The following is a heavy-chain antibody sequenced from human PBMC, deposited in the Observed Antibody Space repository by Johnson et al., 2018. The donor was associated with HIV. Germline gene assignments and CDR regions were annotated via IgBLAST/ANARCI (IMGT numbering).Heavy chain of an antibody. D-gene: IGHD1-26*01. Sequence: QLVESGGGLVQPGGSLRLSCAASGFTFSSYWMHWVRQAPGKGLEWVAVIRYDGSNKYYAASVKGRFTISRDDSKNTLYLQMNSLRAEDTAVYYCAKVRGVGATAAFDIWGQGTMVTVSS. CDR1: GFTFSSYW. V-gene: IGHV3-30*02. CDR2: IRYDGSNK. J-gene: IGHJ3*02. CDR3: AKVRGVGATAAFDI.